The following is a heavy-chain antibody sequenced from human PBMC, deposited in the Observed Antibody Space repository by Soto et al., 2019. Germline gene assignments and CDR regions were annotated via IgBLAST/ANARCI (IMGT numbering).Heavy chain of an antibody. CDR3: ARDPGKDEAIAC. J-gene: IGHJ1*01. CDR2: IWHDGKNK. CDR1: GFTFRKFG. V-gene: IGHV3-33*01. Sequence: QVQVVESGGGVVQPGTSLRLSCAASGFTFRKFGMHWVRQAPGKGLEWVAVIWHDGKNKYHGDSVEGRFTISRDNSKNTLSLQMPGLRVEDTAGYYCARDPGKDEAIACWGQGAVVIVPS. D-gene: IGHD2-21*01.